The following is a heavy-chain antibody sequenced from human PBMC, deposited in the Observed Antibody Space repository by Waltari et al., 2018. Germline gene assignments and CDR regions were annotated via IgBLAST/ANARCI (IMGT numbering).Heavy chain of an antibody. J-gene: IGHJ5*02. CDR1: GGPFSRYA. D-gene: IGHD2-2*01. CDR2: IIPIFGTA. V-gene: IGHV1-69*01. CDR3: ARGWGDRGYCSSTSCHFNWFDP. Sequence: QVQLVQSGAEVKKPGSSVKVSCKASGGPFSRYAISWVRQAPGQGLEGRGGIIPIFGTANYAQKFQGRVTITADESTSTAYMELSSLRSEDTAVYYCARGWGDRGYCSSTSCHFNWFDPWGQGTLVTVSS.